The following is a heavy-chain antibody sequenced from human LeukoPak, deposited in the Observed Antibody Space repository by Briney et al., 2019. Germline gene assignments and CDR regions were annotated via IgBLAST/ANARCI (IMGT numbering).Heavy chain of an antibody. V-gene: IGHV3-48*04. CDR2: ISSSSSTI. CDR3: LGSVYYYDSSGYTRARNFDY. J-gene: IGHJ4*02. D-gene: IGHD3-22*01. CDR1: GFTFSSYS. Sequence: PGGSLRLSCAASGFTFSSYSMNWVRQAPGKGLEWVSYISSSSSTIYYADSVKGRFTISRDNAKNSLYLQMNSLRAEDTAVYYCLGSVYYYDSSGYTRARNFDYWGQATLVTVSS.